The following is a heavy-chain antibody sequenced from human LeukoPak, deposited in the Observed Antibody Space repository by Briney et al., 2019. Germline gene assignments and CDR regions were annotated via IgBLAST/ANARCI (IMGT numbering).Heavy chain of an antibody. J-gene: IGHJ4*02. CDR3: ARDLGVYYDSSGYD. V-gene: IGHV3-21*01. CDR1: GFTFSSYS. Sequence: PGGSLRLSCAASGFTFSSYSMNWVRQAPGKGLESVSSISSSSSYIYYADSVKGRFTISRDNAKNSLYLQMNSLRAEDTAVYYCARDLGVYYDSSGYDWGQGTLVTVSS. D-gene: IGHD3-22*01. CDR2: ISSSSSYI.